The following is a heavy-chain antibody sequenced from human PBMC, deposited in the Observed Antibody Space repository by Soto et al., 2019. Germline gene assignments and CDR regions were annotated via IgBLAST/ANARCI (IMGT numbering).Heavy chain of an antibody. CDR1: GFTFSGYW. CDR3: ARAPYSNAWYRFDL. V-gene: IGHV3-7*03. CDR2: IKRDGSVQ. D-gene: IGHD4-4*01. J-gene: IGHJ4*02. Sequence: QLVESGGGLVQPGGSLRLSCEASGFTFSGYWLSWVRQAPGKGLEWVADIKRDGSVQYNVDSVTGRLTISRDNAKKQLYLQMNGLRAEDTALYYCARAPYSNAWYRFDLWGQGTLVTVSS.